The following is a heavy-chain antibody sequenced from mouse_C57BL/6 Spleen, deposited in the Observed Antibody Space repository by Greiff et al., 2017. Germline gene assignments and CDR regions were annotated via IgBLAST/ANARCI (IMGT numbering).Heavy chain of an antibody. Sequence: VKLQQPGTDLVKPGASVKLSCKASVYTFTSYWMHWVKQRPGQGLEWIGNINPSNGGTNYNEKFKSKATLTVDKSSSTAYMQLSSLTSEDSAVYYCARGDYYGSSSFDYWGQGTTLTVSS. CDR3: ARGDYYGSSSFDY. J-gene: IGHJ2*01. D-gene: IGHD1-1*01. V-gene: IGHV1-53*01. CDR1: VYTFTSYW. CDR2: INPSNGGT.